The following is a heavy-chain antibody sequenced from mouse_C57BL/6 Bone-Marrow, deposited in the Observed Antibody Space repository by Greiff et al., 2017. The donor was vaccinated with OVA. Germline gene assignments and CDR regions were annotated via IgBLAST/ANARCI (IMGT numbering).Heavy chain of an antibody. CDR2: IDPSDSYT. V-gene: IGHV1-69*01. D-gene: IGHD4-1*01. CDR1: GYTFTSYW. Sequence: QVQLQQPGAELVMPGASVKLSCKASGYTFTSYWMHWVKQRPGQGLEWIGEIDPSDSYTNYNQQFKGKSTLTVDKSSSTAYMQLSSLTSEDAAVYYCARGAWEYYFDYGGQGTTLTVSS. CDR3: ARGAWEYYFDY. J-gene: IGHJ2*01.